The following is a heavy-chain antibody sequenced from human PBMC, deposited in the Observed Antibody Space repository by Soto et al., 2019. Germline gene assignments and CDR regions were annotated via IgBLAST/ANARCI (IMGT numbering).Heavy chain of an antibody. V-gene: IGHV3-23*01. Sequence: EVQLLESGGGLVQPGGSLRLSCAASGFTFSSYAMSWVRQAPGKGLEWVSAISGSGGSTYYADSVKGRFTISRDNSKNTLYLQMNSLRAEDTAVYYCAKIWDSGGWFRSLGYFDYWGQGTLVTVSS. CDR1: GFTFSSYA. J-gene: IGHJ4*02. CDR2: ISGSGGST. D-gene: IGHD6-19*01. CDR3: AKIWDSGGWFRSLGYFDY.